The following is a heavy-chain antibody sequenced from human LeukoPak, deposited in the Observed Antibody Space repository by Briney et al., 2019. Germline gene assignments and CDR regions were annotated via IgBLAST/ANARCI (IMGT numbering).Heavy chain of an antibody. J-gene: IGHJ4*02. CDR2: INHSGST. V-gene: IGHV4-34*01. Sequence: PSETLSLPFAVYGASFSGYYWSWIRQPPGKGLEWIGEINHSGSTNYNPSLKSRVTISVDTSKNQFSLKLSSVTAADTAVYYCARGRRGEDYWGQGTLVTVSS. CDR3: ARGRRGEDY. D-gene: IGHD5-24*01. CDR1: GASFSGYY.